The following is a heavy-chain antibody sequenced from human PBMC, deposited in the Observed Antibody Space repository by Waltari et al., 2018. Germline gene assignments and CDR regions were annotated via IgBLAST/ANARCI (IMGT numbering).Heavy chain of an antibody. CDR1: GFTFSSYA. CDR2: ISGSGGST. J-gene: IGHJ1*01. Sequence: EVQLLESGGGLVQPGGSLRLSCAASGFTFSSYAMSWVRQAPGKGLEWVSAISGSGGSTYYADSVKGRFTISRDNSKNTLYLQMNSLRAEDTAVYYCAKAPGYCSSTSCYTGFEYFQHWGQGTLVTVSS. V-gene: IGHV3-23*01. CDR3: AKAPGYCSSTSCYTGFEYFQH. D-gene: IGHD2-2*02.